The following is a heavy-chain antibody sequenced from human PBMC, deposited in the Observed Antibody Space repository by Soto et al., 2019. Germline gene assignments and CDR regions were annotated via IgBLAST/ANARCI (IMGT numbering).Heavy chain of an antibody. CDR2: INPSGGST. CDR3: AGDARWADTAMVTYYYYYGMDV. V-gene: IGHV1-46*01. Sequence: ASVKVSCKASGYTFTSYYMHWVRQAPGQGLEWMGIINPSGGSTSYAQKFQGRVTMTRDASTSTVYMELSSLRSEDTAVYYCAGDARWADTAMVTYYYYYGMDVWGQGTTVTVSS. CDR1: GYTFTSYY. J-gene: IGHJ6*02. D-gene: IGHD5-18*01.